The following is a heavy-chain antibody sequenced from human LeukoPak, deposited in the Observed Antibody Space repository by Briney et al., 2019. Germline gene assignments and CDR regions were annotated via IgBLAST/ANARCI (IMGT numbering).Heavy chain of an antibody. Sequence: DSVKVSCKASGYTFTGYYMHWVRQAPGQGLEWMGWINPNSGGTNYAQKFQGRVTMTRDTSISTAYMELSRLRSDDTAVYYCARRRIAAAGTSFDYWGQGTLVTVSS. CDR3: ARRRIAAAGTSFDY. CDR1: GYTFTGYY. D-gene: IGHD6-13*01. V-gene: IGHV1-2*02. J-gene: IGHJ4*02. CDR2: INPNSGGT.